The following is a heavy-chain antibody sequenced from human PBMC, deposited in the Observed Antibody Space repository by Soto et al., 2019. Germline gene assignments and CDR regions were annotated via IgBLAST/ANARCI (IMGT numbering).Heavy chain of an antibody. J-gene: IGHJ3*02. CDR1: GYTFTSYG. D-gene: IGHD3-10*01. Sequence: ASVKVSCKASGYTFTSYGISWVRQAPGQGLEWMGWISAYNGNTNYAQKLQGRVTMTTDTSTSTAYMELRSLRSDDTAVYYCARDMPSSGSPISNIWGQGTMVTVSS. CDR3: ARDMPSSGSPISNI. CDR2: ISAYNGNT. V-gene: IGHV1-18*01.